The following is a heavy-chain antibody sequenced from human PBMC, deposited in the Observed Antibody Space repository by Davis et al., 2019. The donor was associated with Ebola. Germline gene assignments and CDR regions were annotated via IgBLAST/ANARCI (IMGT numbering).Heavy chain of an antibody. V-gene: IGHV3-74*01. Sequence: PGESLKISCAASGFTFSSYWMHWVRQAPGKGLVWVSRINSDGSSTSYADSVKGRFTISRDNAKNTLYLQMNSLRAEDTAVYSCARDRFSDYYGMDVWGQGTTVTVSS. CDR2: INSDGSST. D-gene: IGHD1-26*01. J-gene: IGHJ6*02. CDR3: ARDRFSDYYGMDV. CDR1: GFTFSSYW.